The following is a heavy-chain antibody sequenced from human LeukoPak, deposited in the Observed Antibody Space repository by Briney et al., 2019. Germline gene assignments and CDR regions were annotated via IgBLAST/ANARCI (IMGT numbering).Heavy chain of an antibody. CDR3: ARVGSGSYWRGYYYGMDV. D-gene: IGHD1-26*01. V-gene: IGHV1-69*04. CDR2: IIPILGIA. J-gene: IGHJ6*02. CDR1: GGTFNSYA. Sequence: GSSVKVSCKASGGTFNSYAISWVRQAPGQGLEWMGRIIPILGIANYAQKFQGRVTITADKSTSTAYMELSSLRSEDTAVYYCARVGSGSYWRGYYYGMDVWGQGTTVTVSS.